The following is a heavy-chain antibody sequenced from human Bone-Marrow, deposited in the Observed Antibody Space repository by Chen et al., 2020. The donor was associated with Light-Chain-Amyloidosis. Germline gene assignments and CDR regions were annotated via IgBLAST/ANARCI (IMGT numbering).Heavy chain of an antibody. J-gene: IGHJ6*02. CDR1: GFTFRSYP. D-gene: IGHD6-13*01. Sequence: EVQLLESGGGLVQPGGSLRLSCEASGFTFRSYPMSWVRQASGKGLEWVSSITGRCTSRNYADSARGRFTISGDNARNSLYLQMNSLRAEDTAVYYCARSPYSTVAPHYYGMDLWGQGITVTVSS. V-gene: IGHV3-21*01. CDR3: ARSPYSTVAPHYYGMDL. CDR2: ITGRCTSR.